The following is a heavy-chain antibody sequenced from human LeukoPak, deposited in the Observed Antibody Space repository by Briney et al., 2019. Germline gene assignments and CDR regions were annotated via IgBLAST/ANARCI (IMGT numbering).Heavy chain of an antibody. CDR1: GYTFTSYY. J-gene: IGHJ4*02. CDR3: ARVEIGNGGSYGGPTGYFDY. Sequence: GASVKVSCKASGYTFTSYYMHWVRQAPGQGLEWMGIINPSGGSTSYAQKFQGRVTMTRDTSTSTVYMELSSLRSEDTAVYYCARVEIGNGGSYGGPTGYFDYWGQGTLVTVSS. D-gene: IGHD1-26*01. V-gene: IGHV1-46*01. CDR2: INPSGGST.